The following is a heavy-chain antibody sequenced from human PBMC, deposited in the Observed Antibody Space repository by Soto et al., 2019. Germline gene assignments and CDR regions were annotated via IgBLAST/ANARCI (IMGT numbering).Heavy chain of an antibody. CDR3: AKDRVVVVPAAQVYYYYYYMDV. CDR1: GFTFDDYA. CDR2: ISWNSGSI. V-gene: IGHV3-9*01. Sequence: PGGSLRLSCAASGFTFDDYATHWVRQAPGKGLEWVSGISWNSGSIGYADSVKGRFTISRDNAKNSLYLQMNSLRAEDTALYYCAKDRVVVVPAAQVYYYYYYMDVWGKGTTVTVSS. J-gene: IGHJ6*03. D-gene: IGHD2-2*01.